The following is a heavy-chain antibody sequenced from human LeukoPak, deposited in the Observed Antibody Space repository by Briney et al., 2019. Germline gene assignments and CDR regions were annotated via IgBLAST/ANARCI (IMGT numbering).Heavy chain of an antibody. V-gene: IGHV3-23*01. Sequence: PGGSLRLSCAGSGFTFSTYAMTWVRQAPGKGLEWVSAISNSGDTKYYADSVKGRFSSSRDSSKNTLFLQMNSLRAEDTAVYYCAKGASSTALVTLYYWGQGTLVTVSS. CDR1: GFTFSTYA. J-gene: IGHJ4*02. D-gene: IGHD6-13*01. CDR2: ISNSGDTK. CDR3: AKGASSTALVTLYY.